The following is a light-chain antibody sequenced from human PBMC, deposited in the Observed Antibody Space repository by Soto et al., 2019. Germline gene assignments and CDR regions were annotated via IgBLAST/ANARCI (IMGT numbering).Light chain of an antibody. CDR2: DAS. CDR1: QGISSA. CDR3: QQFSGYPRT. Sequence: AIQLTQSPSSLSASIGDRVTITCRASQGISSALAWYQQKPGKAPNLLIYDASTLESGVPSSFSGSGSWTDFTLTISSLQPEDFATYYCQQFSGYPRTFVQGTRLEIK. J-gene: IGKJ5*01. V-gene: IGKV1-13*02.